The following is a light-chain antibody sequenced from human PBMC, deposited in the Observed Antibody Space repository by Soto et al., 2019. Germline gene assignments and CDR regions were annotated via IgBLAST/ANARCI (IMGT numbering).Light chain of an antibody. CDR1: QDIKNY. V-gene: IGKV1-33*01. CDR2: DAS. CDR3: QQYDNLPLT. Sequence: DIQMTQSPSSLSASVGDRDTITCQASQDIKNYLNWYQQESGKAPKLLIYDASDLETGVPSRFSGSGSGTDFTFTINSLQPEDIATYYCQQYDNLPLTFGGGTKVDIK. J-gene: IGKJ4*01.